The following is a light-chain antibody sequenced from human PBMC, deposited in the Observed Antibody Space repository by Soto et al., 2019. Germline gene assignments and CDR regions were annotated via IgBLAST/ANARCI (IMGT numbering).Light chain of an antibody. Sequence: QSVLTQPPSASGTPGRRVTISCSGTTSNIGSNSVNWYQQLPGAAPKLLIYNTNQRPSGVPDRFSGSKSGTSASLAISGLQSEDEADYYCSAWDDSLNGHVVFGGGTKLTVL. CDR3: SAWDDSLNGHVV. J-gene: IGLJ2*01. CDR2: NTN. V-gene: IGLV1-44*01. CDR1: TSNIGSNS.